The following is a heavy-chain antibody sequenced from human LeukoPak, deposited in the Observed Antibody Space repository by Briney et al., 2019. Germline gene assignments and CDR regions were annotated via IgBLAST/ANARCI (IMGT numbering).Heavy chain of an antibody. D-gene: IGHD6-19*01. Sequence: ASVKVSCKASGYTFTSYYMHWVRQAPGQGLEWMGIINPSGGSTSYAQKFQGRVTMTRDTSTSTVYMELSSLRSEDTAVYYCARADSSGWYRGYYSMDVWGQGTTVTVSS. V-gene: IGHV1-46*01. CDR1: GYTFTSYY. CDR3: ARADSSGWYRGYYSMDV. CDR2: INPSGGST. J-gene: IGHJ6*02.